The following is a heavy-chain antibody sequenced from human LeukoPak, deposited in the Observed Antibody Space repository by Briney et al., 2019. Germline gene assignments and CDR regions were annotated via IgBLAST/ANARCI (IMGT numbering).Heavy chain of an antibody. D-gene: IGHD3-16*02. CDR3: ARDRTEDYVWRSYRAGDY. J-gene: IGHJ4*02. CDR1: GYTFTSYG. Sequence: ASVKVSCKASGYTFTSYGICWVRQAPGQGLEWMGWVSAYNGNTNYAQKLQGRVTMTTDTSTSTAYMELRSLRSDDTAVYYCARDRTEDYVWRSYRAGDYWGQGNLGTVSS. CDR2: VSAYNGNT. V-gene: IGHV1-18*01.